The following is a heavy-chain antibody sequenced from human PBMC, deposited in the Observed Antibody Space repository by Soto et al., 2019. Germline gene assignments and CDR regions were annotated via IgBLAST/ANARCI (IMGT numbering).Heavy chain of an antibody. CDR3: ARESEGYSSSSYYYGMDV. CDR2: IIPIFGTA. Sequence: QVQLVQSGAEVKKPGSSVKVSCKASGGTFSSYAISWVRQAPGQGLEWMGGIIPIFGTANYAQKFQGRVTITADESTSTAYMELSSLRSEDTAVYYCARESEGYSSSSYYYGMDVWGQGTTVTVSS. V-gene: IGHV1-69*01. CDR1: GGTFSSYA. D-gene: IGHD6-6*01. J-gene: IGHJ6*02.